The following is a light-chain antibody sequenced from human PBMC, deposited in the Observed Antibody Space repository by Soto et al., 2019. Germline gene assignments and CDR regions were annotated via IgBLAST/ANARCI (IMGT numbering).Light chain of an antibody. Sequence: DIQMTQSLSSLSASVGDRVTITCRASQSISRRLNWYQQKPGKAPKLLIYTASSLQSGVPSRFSGSGSGTDFTLAISSLQPEDFATYYCQQSYSTPLTFGGGTKVDIK. CDR3: QQSYSTPLT. CDR2: TAS. J-gene: IGKJ4*01. CDR1: QSISRR. V-gene: IGKV1-39*01.